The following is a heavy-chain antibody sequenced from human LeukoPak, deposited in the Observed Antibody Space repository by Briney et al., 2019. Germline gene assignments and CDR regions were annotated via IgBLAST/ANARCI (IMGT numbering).Heavy chain of an antibody. D-gene: IGHD3-10*01. V-gene: IGHV4-59*01. CDR3: ARGGYYGSGNDFRFDP. Sequence: SETLSLTCAVYGGSISSYYWSWIRQPPGKGLEWIGYIYYSGSTNYKPSLKSRVTISVDTSKNQFSLKLSSVTAADTAVYYCARGGYYGSGNDFRFDPWGQGTLVTVSS. J-gene: IGHJ5*02. CDR1: GGSISSYY. CDR2: IYYSGST.